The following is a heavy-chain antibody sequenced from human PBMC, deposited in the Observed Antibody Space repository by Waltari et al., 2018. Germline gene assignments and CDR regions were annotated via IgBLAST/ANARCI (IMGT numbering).Heavy chain of an antibody. Sequence: QVQLVQSGAEVKKPGSSVKVSCKASGGTFSSYAISWVRQAPGQGLEWMGGIIPIFGKENYEQKFQGRVTITADESTSTAYMELSSLRSEDTAVYYCARDGGYCTNGVCYSPLDYWGQGTLVTVSS. CDR2: IIPIFGKE. J-gene: IGHJ4*02. D-gene: IGHD2-8*01. CDR1: GGTFSSYA. V-gene: IGHV1-69*01. CDR3: ARDGGYCTNGVCYSPLDY.